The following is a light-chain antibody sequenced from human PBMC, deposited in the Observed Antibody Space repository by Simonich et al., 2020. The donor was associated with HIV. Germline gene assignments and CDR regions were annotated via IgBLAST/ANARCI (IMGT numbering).Light chain of an antibody. Sequence: QSVLTQPPSASGTPGQRVTISCSGSSSNIGSNYVYWYQQLPGTAPKLPIYTMNQRPSSVPSRFSGSKSATSASLAISGLRSEDEADYYCAVWDDSLSGPVFGGGTKLTVL. CDR3: AVWDDSLSGPV. CDR2: TMN. CDR1: SSNIGSNY. J-gene: IGLJ3*02. V-gene: IGLV1-47*01.